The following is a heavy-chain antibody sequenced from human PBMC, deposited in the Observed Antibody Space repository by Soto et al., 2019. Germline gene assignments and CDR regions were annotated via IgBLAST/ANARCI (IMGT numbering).Heavy chain of an antibody. D-gene: IGHD3-22*01. Sequence: SETLSLTCTVSGGSISSSSYYWGWIRQPPGKGLEWIGSIYYSGSTYYNPSLKSRVTISVDTSKNQFSLKLSSVTAADTAVYYCARDITYYYDSSGYFDYWGQGTLVTVSS. CDR2: IYYSGST. J-gene: IGHJ4*02. CDR3: ARDITYYYDSSGYFDY. CDR1: GGSISSSSYY. V-gene: IGHV4-39*01.